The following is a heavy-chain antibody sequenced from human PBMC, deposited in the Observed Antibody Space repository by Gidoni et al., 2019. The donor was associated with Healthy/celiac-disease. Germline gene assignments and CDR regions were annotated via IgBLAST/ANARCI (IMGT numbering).Heavy chain of an antibody. CDR2: ISGSGGST. J-gene: IGHJ5*02. V-gene: IGHV3-23*04. CDR3: AKDPRSPCSSTSCYSNWFDP. Sequence: EVQLVESGGGLVQPGGSLRLSWAASGFTFSSYAMSWVRQAPGQGLEWVSAISGSGGSTYYADSVKGQLTISRDNSKNTLYLQMNSLRAEDTAVYYCAKDPRSPCSSTSCYSNWFDPWGQGTLVTVSS. D-gene: IGHD2-2*01. CDR1: GFTFSSYA.